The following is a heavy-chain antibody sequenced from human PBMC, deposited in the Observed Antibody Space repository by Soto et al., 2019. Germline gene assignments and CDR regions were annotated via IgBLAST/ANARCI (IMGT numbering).Heavy chain of an antibody. CDR3: ARDQDLDYDFLSGWARAFDI. Sequence: QVQLVESGGGVVQPGRSLRLSCAASGFTFSSYGMHWVRQAPGKGLEWVAVIWYDGSNKYYADSVKGRFTISRDNSKNTLYLQMNSLRAEDTAVYYCARDQDLDYDFLSGWARAFDIWGQGTMVTVSS. V-gene: IGHV3-33*01. J-gene: IGHJ3*02. CDR1: GFTFSSYG. CDR2: IWYDGSNK. D-gene: IGHD3-3*01.